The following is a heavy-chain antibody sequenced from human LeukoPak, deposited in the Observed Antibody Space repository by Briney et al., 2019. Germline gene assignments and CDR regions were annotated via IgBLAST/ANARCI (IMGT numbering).Heavy chain of an antibody. D-gene: IGHD4-17*01. J-gene: IGHJ4*02. V-gene: IGHV4-4*09. Sequence: SETLSLTCTVSGGSISSYYWSWIRQPPGKGLEWIGYIYTSGSTNYNPSLKSRVTISVDTSQNQFSLKLSSVTAADTAVYYCARRGDYAFDYWGLGTLVTVSS. CDR1: GGSISSYY. CDR3: ARRGDYAFDY. CDR2: IYTSGST.